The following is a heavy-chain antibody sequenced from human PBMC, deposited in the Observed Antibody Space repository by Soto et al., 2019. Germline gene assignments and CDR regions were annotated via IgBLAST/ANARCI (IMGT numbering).Heavy chain of an antibody. CDR2: IMPIFGTT. J-gene: IGHJ4*02. CDR1: GGTFSSFP. D-gene: IGHD6-19*01. CDR3: AMIEYSSGSDY. V-gene: IGHV1-69*01. Sequence: QVQLVQSGAEVKKPGSSVKVSCKASGGTFSSFPIAWVRQAPGQGLEWVGGIMPIFGTTKYAQYFRARVNIYADESTSTAYMELSSLRLEDTAGYYCAMIEYSSGSDYWCQGTLVTFFS.